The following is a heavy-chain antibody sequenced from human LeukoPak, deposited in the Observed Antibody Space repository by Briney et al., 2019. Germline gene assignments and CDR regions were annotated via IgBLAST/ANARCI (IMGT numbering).Heavy chain of an antibody. Sequence: LPGGSLRLSCAASGFTVSSNYMSWVRQAPGKGLEWVSVIYSGGSTYYADSVTGRFTISRDNPKNTLYLQMNSLRAEDTAVYYCASSVTPGAFDIWGQGTMVTVSS. D-gene: IGHD4-17*01. CDR1: GFTVSSNY. V-gene: IGHV3-66*01. CDR3: ASSVTPGAFDI. J-gene: IGHJ3*02. CDR2: IYSGGST.